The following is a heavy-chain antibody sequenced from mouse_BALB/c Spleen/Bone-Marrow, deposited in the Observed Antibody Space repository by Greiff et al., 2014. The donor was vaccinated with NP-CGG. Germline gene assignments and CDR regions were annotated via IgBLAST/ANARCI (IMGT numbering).Heavy chain of an antibody. V-gene: IGHV5-17*02. J-gene: IGHJ3*01. CDR3: ARRGTMITAGPFAY. Sequence: EVKLVESGGGLVQPGGARKLSCAASGFTFSSFGTHWIRQAPEKGLEWVAYISSGSNTIYYEDTVKGRFTISRDNPKNTLFLQMTSLRSEDTAMYYCARRGTMITAGPFAYWGQGTLVTVSA. CDR2: ISSGSNTI. D-gene: IGHD2-4*01. CDR1: GFTFSSFG.